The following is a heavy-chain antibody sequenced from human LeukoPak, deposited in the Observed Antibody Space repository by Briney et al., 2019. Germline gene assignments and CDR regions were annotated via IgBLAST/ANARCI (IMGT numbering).Heavy chain of an antibody. D-gene: IGHD1-26*01. J-gene: IGHJ4*02. CDR1: GFTFSSFW. CDR3: ARTEYSGSYFDY. V-gene: IGHV3-74*01. CDR2: INSDGSSI. Sequence: PGGSLRLSCAASGFTFSSFWMHWVRQAPGKGLVWVSRINSDGSSITYADSVKGRFTISRDNAKNTLYLQMNSLRAEDTAVYDCARTEYSGSYFDYWGQGTLVTVSS.